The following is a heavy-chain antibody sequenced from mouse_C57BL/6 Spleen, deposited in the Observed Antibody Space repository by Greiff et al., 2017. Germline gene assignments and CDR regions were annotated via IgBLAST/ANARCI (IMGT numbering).Heavy chain of an antibody. Sequence: QVQLQQPGAELVRPGSSVKLSCKASGYTFTSYWMHWVKQRPIQGLEWIGNIDPSDSETNYNQKFKDKATLTVDKSSSTAYMQLSSLPSEDSAVYYCARGSGSDYWGQGTTLTVSS. CDR3: ARGSGSDY. V-gene: IGHV1-52*01. CDR1: GYTFTSYW. CDR2: IDPSDSET. D-gene: IGHD1-3*01. J-gene: IGHJ2*01.